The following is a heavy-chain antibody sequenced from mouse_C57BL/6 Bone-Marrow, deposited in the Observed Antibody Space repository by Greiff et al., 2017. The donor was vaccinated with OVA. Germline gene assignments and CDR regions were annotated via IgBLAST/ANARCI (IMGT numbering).Heavy chain of an antibody. V-gene: IGHV5-9-1*02. Sequence: DVKLVESGEGLVKPGGSLKLSCAASGFTFSSYAMSWVRQTPEKRLEWVAYISSGGDYIYYADTVQGRFTISSANAWNTLYLHMSSLTSESTAMFYCTRFYAFADWGKGTLVTVAA. CDR1: GFTFSSYA. CDR2: ISSGGDYI. D-gene: IGHD1-1*01. CDR3: TRFYAFAD. J-gene: IGHJ3*01.